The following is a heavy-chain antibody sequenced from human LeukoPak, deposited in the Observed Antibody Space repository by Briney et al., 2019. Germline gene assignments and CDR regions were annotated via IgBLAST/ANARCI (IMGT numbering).Heavy chain of an antibody. J-gene: IGHJ4*02. CDR2: VYYIGTT. CDR3: AREEYGDYVGY. D-gene: IGHD4-17*01. Sequence: SETLSLTCTLSGGSISSYSWSWIRQPPGKRLEWIGYVYYIGTTNYNPSLRSRVTISVDTSKNQFSLKLNSVTAADTAVYYCAREEYGDYVGYWGQGTLVTVAS. V-gene: IGHV4-59*01. CDR1: GGSISSYS.